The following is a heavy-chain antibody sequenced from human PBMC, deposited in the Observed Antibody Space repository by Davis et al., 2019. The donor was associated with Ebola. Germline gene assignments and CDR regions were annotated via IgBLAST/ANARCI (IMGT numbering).Heavy chain of an antibody. CDR3: AKGGSGWPSDYSYGLGV. D-gene: IGHD6-19*01. J-gene: IGHJ6*04. CDR1: GFTFSDYY. V-gene: IGHV3-11*01. Sequence: GESLKISCGASGFTFSDYYMSWIRQAPGKGLEWVSYISGSGSIINYADSMKGRFTISRDNAKKSVYLQMNSLTVEDTAVYYCAKGGSGWPSDYSYGLGVWGKGTTVTVSS. CDR2: ISGSGSII.